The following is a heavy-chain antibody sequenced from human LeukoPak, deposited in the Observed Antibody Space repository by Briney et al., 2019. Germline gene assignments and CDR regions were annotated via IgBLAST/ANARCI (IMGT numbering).Heavy chain of an antibody. CDR1: GFTFNYYA. CDR3: AKGVRYLDWWILDY. V-gene: IGHV3-23*01. J-gene: IGHJ4*02. CDR2: ISGSNNNN. Sequence: GGSLRLSCAASGFTFNYYAMGWLRQAPGKELEWVAGISGSNNNNYNASVKGRFPISRDNSKNTLYLKMNTLRAEDTAVYYCAKGVRYLDWWILDYWGQGTLVPVSS. D-gene: IGHD3-9*01.